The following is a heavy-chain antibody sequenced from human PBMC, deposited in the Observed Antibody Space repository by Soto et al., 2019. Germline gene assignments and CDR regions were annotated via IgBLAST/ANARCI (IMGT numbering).Heavy chain of an antibody. CDR3: AAELGFGKLSVV. CDR1: GDTFKNCV. J-gene: IGHJ6*02. D-gene: IGHD3-10*01. CDR2: IIPLFGTT. Sequence: QMQVVQSGVEVRRPGSSVKVSCKASGDTFKNCVISWVRQAPGQGLEWMGGIIPLFGTTDFAQRFQVRLTITPDEYTTTAYMELSRLRSEDTATYYCAAELGFGKLSVVWGQGTTVIVSS. V-gene: IGHV1-69*01.